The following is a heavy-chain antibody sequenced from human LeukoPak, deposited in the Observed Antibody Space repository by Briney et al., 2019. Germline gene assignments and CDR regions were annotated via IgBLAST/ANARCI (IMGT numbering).Heavy chain of an antibody. CDR3: ARGYYGGESAGAFDI. Sequence: GGSLRLSCAASGFTFSSYAMSWIRQAPGKGLEWVSYISSSGSTIYYADSVKGRFTISRDNAKNSLYLQMNSLRAEDTAVYYCARGYYGGESAGAFDIWGQGTMVTVSS. D-gene: IGHD3-10*01. V-gene: IGHV3-11*01. CDR2: ISSSGSTI. CDR1: GFTFSSYA. J-gene: IGHJ3*02.